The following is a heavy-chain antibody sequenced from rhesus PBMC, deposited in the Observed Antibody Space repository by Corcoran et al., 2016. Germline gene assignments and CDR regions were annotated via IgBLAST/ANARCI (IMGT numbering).Heavy chain of an antibody. CDR3: ARHGHYSSGWYYFDY. D-gene: IGHD6-31*01. CDR1: GGSVSSSNW. J-gene: IGHJ4*01. CDR2: ISGSSGST. Sequence: QLQLQESGPGLVKPSETLSLTCAVSGGSVSSSNWWNWIRQPPGKGLEWIGRISGSSGSTNYTPSLTSRVTISTDTSKNQFSLKLSSVTAADTAVYYCARHGHYSSGWYYFDYWGQGVLVTVSS. V-gene: IGHV4-57*01.